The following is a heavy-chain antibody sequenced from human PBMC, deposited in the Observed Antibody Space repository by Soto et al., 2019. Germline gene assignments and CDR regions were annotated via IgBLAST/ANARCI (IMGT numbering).Heavy chain of an antibody. D-gene: IGHD3-3*01. CDR1: GFTFSNAW. J-gene: IGHJ4*02. V-gene: IGHV3-15*07. Sequence: GGSLRLSCAASGFTFSNAWMNWVRQAPGKGLEWVGRIKSKTDGGTTDYAAPVKGRFTISRDDSKNTLYLQMNSLKTEDTAVYYCTTDYSDFWSGYYRGAYWGQGTLVTVSS. CDR3: TTDYSDFWSGYYRGAY. CDR2: IKSKTDGGTT.